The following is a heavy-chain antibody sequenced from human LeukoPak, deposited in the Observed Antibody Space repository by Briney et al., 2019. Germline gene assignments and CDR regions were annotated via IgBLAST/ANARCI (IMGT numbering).Heavy chain of an antibody. CDR3: ATRGYSYGPGIDY. V-gene: IGHV1-69*13. CDR2: IIPIFGTA. D-gene: IGHD5-18*01. J-gene: IGHJ4*02. CDR1: GGTFSSYA. Sequence: GASVKVSCKASGGTFSSYAISWVRQAPGQGLEWMGGIIPIFGTANYAQKFQGRVTISADESTSTAYMELSSLRSEDTAVYYCATRGYSYGPGIDYWGQGTLVTVSS.